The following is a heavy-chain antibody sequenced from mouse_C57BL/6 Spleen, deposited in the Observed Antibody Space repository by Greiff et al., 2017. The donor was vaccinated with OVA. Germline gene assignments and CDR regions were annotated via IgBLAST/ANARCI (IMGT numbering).Heavy chain of an antibody. D-gene: IGHD2-1*01. J-gene: IGHJ3*01. CDR2: IYPGDGDT. CDR1: GYAFSSSW. V-gene: IGHV1-82*01. CDR3: ARYGNYKDGFAY. Sequence: QVQLKQSGPELVKPGASVKISCKASGYAFSSSWMNWVKQRPGKGLEWIGRIYPGDGDTNYNGKFKGKATLTADKSSSTAYMQLSSLTSEDSAVYFCARYGNYKDGFAYWGQGTLVTVSA.